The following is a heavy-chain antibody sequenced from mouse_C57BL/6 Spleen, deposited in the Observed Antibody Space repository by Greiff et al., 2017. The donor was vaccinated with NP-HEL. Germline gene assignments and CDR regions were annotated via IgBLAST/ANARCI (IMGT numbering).Heavy chain of an antibody. CDR1: GFNIKDDY. CDR3: TRDGYLYWYFDV. CDR2: IDPENGDT. D-gene: IGHD2-3*01. J-gene: IGHJ1*03. Sequence: VQLQQSGAELVRPGASVKLSCTASGFNIKDDYMHWVKQRPEQGLEWIGWIDPENGDTEYASKFQGKATITADTSSNTAYLQLSSLTSEDTAVYYCTRDGYLYWYFDVWGTGTTVTVSS. V-gene: IGHV14-4*01.